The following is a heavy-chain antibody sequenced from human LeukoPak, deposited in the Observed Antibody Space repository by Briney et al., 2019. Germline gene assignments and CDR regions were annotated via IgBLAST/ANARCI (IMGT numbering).Heavy chain of an antibody. CDR1: GFTVSNTY. Sequence: PGGSLRLSCAASGFTVSNTYMGWVRQAPGKGLEWASFIYPDGRTSYADSVKGRFTISRDSSKNTLYLQMNSLRAGDTAIYYCAREQTYRFDPWGQGTLVTVSS. CDR2: IYPDGRT. V-gene: IGHV3-53*01. D-gene: IGHD2-2*02. CDR3: AREQTYRFDP. J-gene: IGHJ5*02.